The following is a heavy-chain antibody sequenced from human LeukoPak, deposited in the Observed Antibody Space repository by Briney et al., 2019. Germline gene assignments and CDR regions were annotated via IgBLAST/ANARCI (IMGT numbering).Heavy chain of an antibody. Sequence: GGSLRLSCAAAGFTFDDYIIHWVRQAPGKGLERVSIISSDGGSTYYADSVKGRFTISRDNAKNSLYLQMNSLRAEDTAVYYCARAAPYGGYNSLGGYFDYWGQGTLVTVSS. CDR1: GFTFDDYI. V-gene: IGHV3-43*01. D-gene: IGHD5-24*01. CDR3: ARAAPYGGYNSLGGYFDY. CDR2: ISSDGGST. J-gene: IGHJ4*02.